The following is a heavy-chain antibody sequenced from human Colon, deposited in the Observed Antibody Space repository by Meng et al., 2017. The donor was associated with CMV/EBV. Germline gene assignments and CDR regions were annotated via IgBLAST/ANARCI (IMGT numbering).Heavy chain of an antibody. J-gene: IGHJ4*02. CDR1: GYSFTNYW. Sequence: GESLKISCQGSGYSFTNYWIGWVRQMPGKGLEWMGIIYPADSDTRYSPSFLGQVTISADKSTSTAFLQWSTLKASDTAMYYCARWRDASNSNFDFWGQGTLVTVSS. D-gene: IGHD5-24*01. CDR2: IYPADSDT. CDR3: ARWRDASNSNFDF. V-gene: IGHV5-51*01.